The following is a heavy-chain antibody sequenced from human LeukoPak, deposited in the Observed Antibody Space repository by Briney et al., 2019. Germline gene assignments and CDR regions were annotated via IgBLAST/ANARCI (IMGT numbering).Heavy chain of an antibody. CDR3: ARLEQQLAYFDY. CDR1: GGSISSYY. Sequence: SESLSLTCTVSGGSISSYYWSWIRQPPGKGLEWIGYIYYSGSTNYNPSLKSRVTISVDTSKNQFSLKLSSVTAADTAVYYCARLEQQLAYFDYWGQGTLVTVSS. CDR2: IYYSGST. J-gene: IGHJ4*02. D-gene: IGHD6-13*01. V-gene: IGHV4-59*08.